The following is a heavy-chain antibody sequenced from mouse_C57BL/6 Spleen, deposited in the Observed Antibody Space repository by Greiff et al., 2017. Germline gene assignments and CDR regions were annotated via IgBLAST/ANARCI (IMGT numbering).Heavy chain of an antibody. CDR3: ASVGGSDAMDY. V-gene: IGHV1-80*01. D-gene: IGHD1-1*01. Sequence: QVQLQQSGAELVKPGASVKISCKASGYAFSSYWMNWVKQRTGKGLEWIGQIYPGDGDTNYNGKFKGKATLTADKSSSTAYMQLSSLTSEDSAVYFCASVGGSDAMDYWGQGTSVTVSS. J-gene: IGHJ4*01. CDR1: GYAFSSYW. CDR2: IYPGDGDT.